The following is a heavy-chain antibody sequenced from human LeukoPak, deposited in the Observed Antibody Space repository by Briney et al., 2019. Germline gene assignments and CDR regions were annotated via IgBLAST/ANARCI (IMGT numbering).Heavy chain of an antibody. CDR1: GGSISSGGNY. Sequence: SETLSLTCTVSGGSISSGGNYWTWIRQNPGKGLEWIGYINYSGNAYYNPSLKSRVTISVDTSKNQFFLKLSSVTAAKTAVYYCARNELISSNYYYYGMDIWGQGTTVTVSS. CDR3: ARNELISSNYYYYGMDI. V-gene: IGHV4-31*03. CDR2: INYSGNA. J-gene: IGHJ6*02.